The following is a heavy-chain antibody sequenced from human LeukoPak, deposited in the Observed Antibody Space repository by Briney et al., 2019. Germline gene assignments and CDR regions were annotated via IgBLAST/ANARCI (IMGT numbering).Heavy chain of an antibody. Sequence: SVKVSGKASGGTFSSYAISWVRQAPGQGLEWMGRIIPIFGTANYAQKFQGRVTITTDESTSTAYMELSSLRSEDTAVYYCAREDCSGGSCYHDYWGQGTLVTVSS. CDR1: GGTFSSYA. D-gene: IGHD2-15*01. CDR2: IIPIFGTA. CDR3: AREDCSGGSCYHDY. J-gene: IGHJ4*02. V-gene: IGHV1-69*05.